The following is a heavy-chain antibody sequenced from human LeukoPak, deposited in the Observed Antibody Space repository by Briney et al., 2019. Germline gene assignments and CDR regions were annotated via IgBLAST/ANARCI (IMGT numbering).Heavy chain of an antibody. Sequence: GPVKVSCKTSGYSFTDYYIHWVRQAPGQGLEWMGWINTKSGRTSSARKFQGRVTMTRDPSITTVYMDMAWLTSDDTAIYFCARADFIDAGPYLIGPWGQGAPVTVSS. D-gene: IGHD3-3*01. CDR2: INTKSGRT. CDR1: GYSFTDYY. V-gene: IGHV1-2*02. J-gene: IGHJ5*02. CDR3: ARADFIDAGPYLIGP.